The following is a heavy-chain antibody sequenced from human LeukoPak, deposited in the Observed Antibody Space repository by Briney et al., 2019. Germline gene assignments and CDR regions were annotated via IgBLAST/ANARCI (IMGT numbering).Heavy chain of an antibody. CDR1: GFIFSSYA. D-gene: IGHD7-27*01. Sequence: GGSLRLSCAASGFIFSSYAMSWVRQAPGKGLEWVSAISGSGGSTYYADSVKGRFTISRDNSKNTLYLQMNSLRVEDTAVYYCARGTGELVLGYWGQGTLVTVSS. J-gene: IGHJ4*02. CDR2: ISGSGGST. V-gene: IGHV3-23*01. CDR3: ARGTGELVLGY.